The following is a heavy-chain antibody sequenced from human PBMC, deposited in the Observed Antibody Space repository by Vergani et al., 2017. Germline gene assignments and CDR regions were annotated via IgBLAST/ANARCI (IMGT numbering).Heavy chain of an antibody. V-gene: IGHV3-33*06. Sequence: QVQLVESGGGVVQPGRSLRLSCAASGFTFSSYGMHWVRQAPGKGLEWVAVIWYDGSNKYYADSVKGRFTISRDNSKNTLYLQMNSLRAEDTAVYYCAKGGGIAVAGNLGYWGQGTLVTVSS. CDR1: GFTFSSYG. D-gene: IGHD6-19*01. J-gene: IGHJ4*02. CDR3: AKGGGIAVAGNLGY. CDR2: IWYDGSNK.